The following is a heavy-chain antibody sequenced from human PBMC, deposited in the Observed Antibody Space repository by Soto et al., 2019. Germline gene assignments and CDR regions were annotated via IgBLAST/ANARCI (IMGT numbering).Heavy chain of an antibody. Sequence: QVQLVQSGAEVKKPGSSVKVSCKASGDTLSTHGISWVRQAPGQGLEWMGGTIPIIGTTDYAEKFQGRVTITADESTTTSYMELSRLRPDDSAVYSCAVGDSSDTGDHWGQGTLVTVSS. CDR1: GDTLSTHG. V-gene: IGHV1-69*01. J-gene: IGHJ4*02. D-gene: IGHD5-18*01. CDR3: AVGDSSDTGDH. CDR2: TIPIIGTT.